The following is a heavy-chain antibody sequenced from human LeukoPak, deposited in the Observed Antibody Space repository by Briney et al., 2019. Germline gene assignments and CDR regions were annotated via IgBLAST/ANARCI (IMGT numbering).Heavy chain of an antibody. CDR1: GFTFNNAW. CDR2: IKTKGDGGTT. CDR3: TTDYRRYDILTGYYLYWGGAYDI. D-gene: IGHD3-9*01. V-gene: IGHV3-15*01. J-gene: IGHJ3*02. Sequence: GGSLRLSCIVAGFTFNNAWMSWVRQAPGKGLEWVGRIKTKGDGGTTDYAAPVKGRFIISRDDSKNTLYLQMNSLKIEDTAVYYCTTDYRRYDILTGYYLYWGGAYDIWGQGTTVTVSS.